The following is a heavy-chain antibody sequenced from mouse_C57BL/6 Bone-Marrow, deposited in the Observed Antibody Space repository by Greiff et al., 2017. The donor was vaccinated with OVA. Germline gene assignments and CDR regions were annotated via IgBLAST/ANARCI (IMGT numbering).Heavy chain of an antibody. CDR3: ARSPLRGYVDV. V-gene: IGHV1-81*01. CDR1: GYTFTSYG. CDR2: IYPRSGNT. Sequence: QVQLKQSGAELARPGASVKLSCKASGYTFTSYGISWVKQRTGQGLEWIGEIYPRSGNTYYNEKFKGKATLTADKSSSTAYMELRSLTSEDSAVYFCARSPLRGYVDVWGTGTTVTVSS. J-gene: IGHJ1*03.